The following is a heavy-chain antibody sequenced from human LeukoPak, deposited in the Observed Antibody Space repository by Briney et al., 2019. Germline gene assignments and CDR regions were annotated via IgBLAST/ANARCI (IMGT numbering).Heavy chain of an antibody. Sequence: GGSLRLSCAASGFTFSSYAMSWVRQAPGKGLEWVSAISGSGGSTNYADSVKGRFTISRDNSKNTLYLQMNSLRAEDTAVYYCAKVKSGYCSGGTCYHIWGYWGQGTLVTVSS. D-gene: IGHD2-15*01. CDR2: ISGSGGST. J-gene: IGHJ4*02. CDR3: AKVKSGYCSGGTCYHIWGY. CDR1: GFTFSSYA. V-gene: IGHV3-23*01.